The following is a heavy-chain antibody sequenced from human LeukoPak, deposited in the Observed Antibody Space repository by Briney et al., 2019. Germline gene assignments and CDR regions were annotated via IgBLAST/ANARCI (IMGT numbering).Heavy chain of an antibody. D-gene: IGHD3-10*01. CDR2: IYPGDSDP. CDR1: GYRFTSYR. Sequence: GESLKISCQGSGYRFTSYRIGWARQMPGKGLEWMGIIYPGDSDPRYSPSFQGHVPISADKSISTAYLQWSSLDPSDTAKCYCAKVGFSGIGHWGQGTLVTVS. J-gene: IGHJ4*01. CDR3: AKVGFSGIGH. V-gene: IGHV5-51*01.